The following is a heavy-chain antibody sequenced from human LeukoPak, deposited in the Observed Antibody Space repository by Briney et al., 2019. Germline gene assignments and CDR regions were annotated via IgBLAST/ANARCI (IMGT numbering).Heavy chain of an antibody. CDR3: ARHGCSSTSCYDLDY. CDR1: GASISSPF. J-gene: IGHJ4*02. V-gene: IGHV4-59*08. Sequence: SETLSLTCTVSGASISSPFWTWIRQSPERGLEWIGYIYYGGDTSYNPSLKSRVTISLDTSKNQFSLKLSSVTAADTAVYYCARHGCSSTSCYDLDYWGQGTQVTVSS. CDR2: IYYGGDT. D-gene: IGHD2-2*01.